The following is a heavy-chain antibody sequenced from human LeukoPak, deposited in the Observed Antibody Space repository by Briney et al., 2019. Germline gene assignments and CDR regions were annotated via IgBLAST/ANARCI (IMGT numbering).Heavy chain of an antibody. D-gene: IGHD3-10*01. CDR1: GYTFTSYG. Sequence: GASVKVSCKASGYTFTSYGISWVRQAPGQGLEWMGWINAYNGNTNYAQKLQGRVTMTTDTSTSTAYMELRSLRSDDTVVYYCARVPRVRGPNSWFDPWGQGTLVTVSS. V-gene: IGHV1-18*01. J-gene: IGHJ5*02. CDR2: INAYNGNT. CDR3: ARVPRVRGPNSWFDP.